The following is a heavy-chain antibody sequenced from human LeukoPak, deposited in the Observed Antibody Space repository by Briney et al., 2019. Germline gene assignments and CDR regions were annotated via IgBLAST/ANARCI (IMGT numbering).Heavy chain of an antibody. V-gene: IGHV3-74*01. D-gene: IGHD3-16*02. J-gene: IGHJ2*01. CDR3: ARELYGPNGDEYFDL. CDR2: INSDGSST. CDR1: GFIFSSYW. Sequence: GGSLRLSCAASGFIFSSYWMHWVRQAPGKGLVWVSRINSDGSSTSYADSVKGRFTISRDNAKNTLYLQMNSLRAEDTAVYYCARELYGPNGDEYFDLWGRGTLVTVSS.